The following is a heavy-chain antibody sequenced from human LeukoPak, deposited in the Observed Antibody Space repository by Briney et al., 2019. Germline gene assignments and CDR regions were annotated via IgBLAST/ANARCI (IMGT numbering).Heavy chain of an antibody. V-gene: IGHV3-66*04. Sequence: PGGSLRLSCAVSGFTVSSNYMTWVRQAPGEGLEWVSVIYSGGNTYYADSVKGRFTISRDNFNNTLYLQMNSLRAEDSAVYFCARRGYGDYAPFDYWGQGTLVTVSS. CDR1: GFTVSSNY. D-gene: IGHD4-17*01. J-gene: IGHJ4*02. CDR3: ARRGYGDYAPFDY. CDR2: IYSGGNT.